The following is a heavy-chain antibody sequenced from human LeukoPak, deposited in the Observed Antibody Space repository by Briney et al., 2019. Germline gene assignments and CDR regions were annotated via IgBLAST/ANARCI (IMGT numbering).Heavy chain of an antibody. CDR3: ASDILTGYASDWFDP. CDR1: GGSFSGYY. J-gene: IGHJ5*02. V-gene: IGHV4-34*01. CDR2: IYYSGST. Sequence: SETLSLTCAVYGGSFSGYYWSWIRQPPGKGLEWIGSIYYSGSTYYNPSLKSRVTISVDTSKNQFSLKLSSVTAADTAVYYCASDILTGYASDWFDPWGQGTLVTVSS. D-gene: IGHD3-9*01.